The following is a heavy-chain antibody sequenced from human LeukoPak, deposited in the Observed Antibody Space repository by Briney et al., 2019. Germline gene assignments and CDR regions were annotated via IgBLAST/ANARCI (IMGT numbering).Heavy chain of an antibody. CDR2: ISYDGSNK. CDR1: GFTFSSYG. Sequence: GGSLRLSCAASGFTFSSYGMHWVRQAPGKGLEWVAVISYDGSNKYYADSVKGRFTISRDNSKNTLYLQMNSLRAEDTAVYYCARGFNEYPAGDWFDPWGQGTLVTVSS. CDR3: ARGFNEYPAGDWFDP. D-gene: IGHD1-1*01. V-gene: IGHV3-30*03. J-gene: IGHJ5*02.